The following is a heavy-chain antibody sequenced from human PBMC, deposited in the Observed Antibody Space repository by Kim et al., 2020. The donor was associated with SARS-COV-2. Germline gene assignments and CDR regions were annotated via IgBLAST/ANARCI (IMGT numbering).Heavy chain of an antibody. V-gene: IGHV3-48*03. J-gene: IGHJ4*02. D-gene: IGHD4-4*01. Sequence: GGSLRLSCTASGFTFSSYEVNWVRQAPGKGLEWVSYIIGSGTTIYYADSVRGRFTISRDNDKNSLFLQMNSLRAEDTAVYYCARGPNYSPFDYWGQGTL. CDR1: GFTFSSYE. CDR2: IIGSGTTI. CDR3: ARGPNYSPFDY.